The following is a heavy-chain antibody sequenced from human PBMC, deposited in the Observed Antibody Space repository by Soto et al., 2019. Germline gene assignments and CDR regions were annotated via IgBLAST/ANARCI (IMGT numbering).Heavy chain of an antibody. D-gene: IGHD3-22*01. Sequence: QVQLVESGGGVVQPGRSLRLSCAASGFTFSSYTMHWVRQAPGKGLEWVAVISYDGSNKYYADSVKGRFTISRDNSKNTLYLHVNSLRVEDTDVYYCARDGFLGLIGQFDSWGQGTLVTVSS. CDR2: ISYDGSNK. CDR3: ARDGFLGLIGQFDS. J-gene: IGHJ4*02. V-gene: IGHV3-30-3*01. CDR1: GFTFSSYT.